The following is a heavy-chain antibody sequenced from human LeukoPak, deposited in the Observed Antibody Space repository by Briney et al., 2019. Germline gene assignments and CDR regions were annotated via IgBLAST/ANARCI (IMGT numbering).Heavy chain of an antibody. V-gene: IGHV1-69*05. CDR3: ARGLKYYDILTGYPESYWYFDL. Sequence: SVKVSCKASGGTFSSYAISWVRQAPGQGLEWMGGIIPIFGTANYAQKFQGRVMITTDESTSTAYMELSSLRSEDTAVYYCARGLKYYDILTGYPESYWYFDLWGRGTLVTVSS. J-gene: IGHJ2*01. CDR2: IIPIFGTA. CDR1: GGTFSSYA. D-gene: IGHD3-9*01.